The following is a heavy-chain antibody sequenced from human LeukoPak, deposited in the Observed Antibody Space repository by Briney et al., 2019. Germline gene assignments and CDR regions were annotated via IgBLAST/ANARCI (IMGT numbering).Heavy chain of an antibody. CDR3: ARGEGGPDY. J-gene: IGHJ4*02. CDR1: GYTFTSYG. Sequence: ASVKVSCKASGYTFTSYGISWVRQAPGQGLEWMGWISAYNGNTNYAQKFQGRVTITADKSTSTAYMELSSLRSEDTAVYYCARGEGGPDYWGQGTLVAVSS. CDR2: ISAYNGNT. V-gene: IGHV1-18*01. D-gene: IGHD1-26*01.